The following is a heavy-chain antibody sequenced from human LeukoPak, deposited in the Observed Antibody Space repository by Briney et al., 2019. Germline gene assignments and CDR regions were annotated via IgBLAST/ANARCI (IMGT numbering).Heavy chain of an antibody. Sequence: SETLSLTCTVSGGSISSGGYYWGWVRQPPGKGLEWIVSIYYSESTYYNPSLKSRVTISVDTSKNQFSLKLNSVTAADTAVYYCARRQTHRYSNGYYFDYWGQGTLVTVSS. CDR1: GGSISSGGYY. CDR3: ARRQTHRYSNGYYFDY. V-gene: IGHV4-39*01. D-gene: IGHD6-19*01. CDR2: IYYSEST. J-gene: IGHJ4*02.